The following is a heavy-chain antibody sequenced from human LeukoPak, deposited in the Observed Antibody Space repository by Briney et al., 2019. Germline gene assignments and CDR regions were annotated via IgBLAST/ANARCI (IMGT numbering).Heavy chain of an antibody. CDR1: GFIFSSHA. D-gene: IGHD1-1*01. CDR3: AKDGATGTWVYYYYGMDV. Sequence: GGSLRLSCAASGFIFSSHAMGWARQAPGKGLEWVSAISGIGGSTYYADSGKGLFTLSRDNSKNTLYLQMNSLRAEDTAVYYCAKDGATGTWVYYYYGMDVWGKGTTVTVSS. CDR2: ISGIGGST. V-gene: IGHV3-23*01. J-gene: IGHJ6*04.